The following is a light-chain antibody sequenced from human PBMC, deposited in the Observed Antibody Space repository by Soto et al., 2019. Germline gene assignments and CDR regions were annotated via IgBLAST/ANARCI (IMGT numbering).Light chain of an antibody. CDR3: QSYDRSLNDWV. CDR2: GST. J-gene: IGLJ3*02. Sequence: QSVLTQPPSVSGAPGQRVTISCSGSSSNIGAGFDVHWYQHLPGTVPKLLIYGSTNRPSGVPDRLSGSKSGTSASLAITGLQPEDEADYYCQSYDRSLNDWVFGGGTQLTVL. CDR1: SSNIGAGFD. V-gene: IGLV1-40*01.